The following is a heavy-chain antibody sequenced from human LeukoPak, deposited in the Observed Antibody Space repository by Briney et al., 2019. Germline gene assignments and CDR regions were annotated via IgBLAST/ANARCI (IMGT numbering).Heavy chain of an antibody. CDR2: IYPGDSDT. V-gene: IGHV5-51*04. CDR1: GYSFTTYW. J-gene: IGHJ6*02. Sequence: GESLKISCKGSGYSFTTYWIDWVRQMPGKGLEWMGIIYPGDSDTRYSPSFQGQVTISADKPISTAYLQWSSLKASDTAMYYCARTIAVAAPARYYGMDVWGQGTTVTVSS. CDR3: ARTIAVAAPARYYGMDV. D-gene: IGHD6-19*01.